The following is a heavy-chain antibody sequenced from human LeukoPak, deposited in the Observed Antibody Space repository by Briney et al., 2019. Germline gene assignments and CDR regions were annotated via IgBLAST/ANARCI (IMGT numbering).Heavy chain of an antibody. Sequence: GASVKVSCKASGYTFTGYYMHWVRQAPGQGLEWMGWINPNSGGTNYAQKFQGRVTMTRDTSISTAYMELSRLRSDDTAVYYCARTVPFYGDPKPYYFDYWGQGTLVTVSS. J-gene: IGHJ4*02. CDR3: ARTVPFYGDPKPYYFDY. CDR2: INPNSGGT. V-gene: IGHV1-2*02. D-gene: IGHD4-17*01. CDR1: GYTFTGYY.